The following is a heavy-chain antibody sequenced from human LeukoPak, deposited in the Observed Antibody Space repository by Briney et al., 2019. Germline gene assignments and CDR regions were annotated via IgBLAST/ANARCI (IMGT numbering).Heavy chain of an antibody. CDR3: ARYSTVTRFDY. D-gene: IGHD4-17*01. CDR1: GDSISSSRYY. V-gene: IGHV4-39*01. CDR2: IHYSGGT. Sequence: SETLSLTCTVSGDSISSSRYYWSWIRRPPGKGLEWIGTIHYSGGTYHNPSLKSRVTLSVDTSKNQFSLKVASVTAADMATYYCARYSTVTRFDYWGQGTLVTVSS. J-gene: IGHJ4*02.